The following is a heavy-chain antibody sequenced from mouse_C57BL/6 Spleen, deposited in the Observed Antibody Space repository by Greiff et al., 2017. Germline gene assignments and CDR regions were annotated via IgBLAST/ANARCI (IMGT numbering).Heavy chain of an antibody. V-gene: IGHV7-3*01. Sequence: EVKLMESGGGLVQPGGSLSLSCAASGFTFTDYYMSWVRQPPGKALEWLGFIRNKANGYTTEYSASVKGRFTISRDNSQSILYLQMNALRAEDSATYDCARCGRGWYFDYGGQGTTLTGSS. D-gene: IGHD1-1*02. CDR1: GFTFTDYY. J-gene: IGHJ2*01. CDR3: ARCGRGWYFDY. CDR2: IRNKANGYTT.